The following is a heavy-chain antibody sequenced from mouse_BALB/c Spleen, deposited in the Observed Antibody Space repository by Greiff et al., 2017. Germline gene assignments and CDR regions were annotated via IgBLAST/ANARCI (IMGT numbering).Heavy chain of an antibody. J-gene: IGHJ2*01. CDR3: ARSAYGNYGY. CDR1: GYAFSSSW. V-gene: IGHV1-82*01. Sequence: QVQLQQSGPELVKPGASVKISCKASGYAFSSSWMNWVKQRPGQGLEWIGRIYPGDGDTNYNGKFKGKATLTADKSSSTAYMQLSSLTSVDSAVYFCARSAYGNYGYWGQGTTLTVSS. CDR2: IYPGDGDT. D-gene: IGHD2-1*01.